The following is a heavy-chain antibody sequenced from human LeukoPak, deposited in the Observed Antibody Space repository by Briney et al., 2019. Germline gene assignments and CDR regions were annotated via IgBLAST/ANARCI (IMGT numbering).Heavy chain of an antibody. D-gene: IGHD6-19*01. V-gene: IGHV4-4*02. CDR1: GGSISTNNW. J-gene: IGHJ4*02. CDR2: IYHNGGT. Sequence: SGTLSLTCAVSGGSISTNNWWHWLRLSPGKGLEWIGEIYHNGGTNYNPSLKSRVTMSVDTSKNQFSLNVNSVTAADTAMYYCAREVAAGSHKGFDYWGQGTLVTVSS. CDR3: AREVAAGSHKGFDY.